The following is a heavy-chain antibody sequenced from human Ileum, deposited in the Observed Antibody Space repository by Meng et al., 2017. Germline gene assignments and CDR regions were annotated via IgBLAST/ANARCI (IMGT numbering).Heavy chain of an antibody. CDR1: VGSISGSTYY. CDR2: FYYRALA. Sequence: QLHLQQSGPGLVKPSETLSPTCTLTVGSISGSTYYWVWIRQPPGKGLEWIGSFYYRALASYNPSLKSRVTISADTSRNNFSLRLTSVTAADTAVYYCASRYSSSPGWFDPWGQGTLVTVS. D-gene: IGHD6-6*01. J-gene: IGHJ5*02. CDR3: ASRYSSSPGWFDP. V-gene: IGHV4-39*02.